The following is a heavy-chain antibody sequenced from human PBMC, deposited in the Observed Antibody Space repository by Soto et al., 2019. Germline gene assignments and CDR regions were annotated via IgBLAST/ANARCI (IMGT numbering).Heavy chain of an antibody. CDR3: ARVTWDGSGSYSIYYGMDV. J-gene: IGHJ6*01. V-gene: IGHV1-69*13. Sequence: SVKVSCKDSGGTFSSYAISWVRQAPGQGLEWMGGIIPIFGTANYAQKFQGRVTITADESTSTAYMELSSLRSEDTAVYYCARVTWDGSGSYSIYYGMDVCGQGTTVTVSS. D-gene: IGHD3-10*01. CDR2: IIPIFGTA. CDR1: GGTFSSYA.